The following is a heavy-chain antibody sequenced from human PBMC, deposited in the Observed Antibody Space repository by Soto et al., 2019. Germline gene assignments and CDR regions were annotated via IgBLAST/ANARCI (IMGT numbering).Heavy chain of an antibody. CDR2: ISSSSSYI. V-gene: IGHV3-21*01. CDR3: AREGVVYRSGGSCYRDFEY. D-gene: IGHD2-15*01. J-gene: IGHJ4*02. CDR1: GFTFSSCS. Sequence: PGGSLRLSCAASGFTFSSCSMNWVRQAPGKGLEWVSSISSSSSYIYYADSVKGRFTISRDNAKNSLYLQMNSLRAEDTAVYYCAREGVVYRSGGSCYRDFEYWGQGTLVTVSS.